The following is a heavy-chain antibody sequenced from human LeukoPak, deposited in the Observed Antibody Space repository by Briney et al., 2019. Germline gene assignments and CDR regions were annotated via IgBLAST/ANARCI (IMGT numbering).Heavy chain of an antibody. CDR2: INTNTGNP. Sequence: GASVKVSCKASGYTFTYYTMNWVRQAPGQGLEWIGWINTNTGNPTYAQGFTGRFVFSLDTSVSTAFLLISSLKAADTAVYYCVRNGIYPLIYYDYWGQGTLVTVSS. V-gene: IGHV7-4-1*02. CDR1: GYTFTYYT. D-gene: IGHD5-12*01. CDR3: VRNGIYPLIYYDY. J-gene: IGHJ4*02.